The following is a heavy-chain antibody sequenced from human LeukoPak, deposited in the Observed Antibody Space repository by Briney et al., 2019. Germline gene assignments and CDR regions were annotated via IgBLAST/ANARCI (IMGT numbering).Heavy chain of an antibody. CDR3: ARDGRVGVGAAYYFDY. CDR2: IWYDGSNK. D-gene: IGHD1-26*01. J-gene: IGHJ4*02. CDR1: GFTFSSYG. Sequence: GGSLRLSCAASGFTFSSYGMHWVRQAPGKGLEWVAVIWYDGSNKYYADSVKGRFTISRDNSKNTLYLQMNSLRAEDTAVYYCARDGRVGVGAAYYFDYWGQGTLVTVSS. V-gene: IGHV3-33*01.